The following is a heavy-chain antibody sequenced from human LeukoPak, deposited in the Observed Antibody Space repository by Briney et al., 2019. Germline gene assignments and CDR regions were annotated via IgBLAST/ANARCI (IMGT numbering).Heavy chain of an antibody. V-gene: IGHV4-34*01. J-gene: IGHJ4*02. Sequence: PSETLSLTCTVSGGSISSYYWSWIRQPSGKGLEWIGEINHSGSTNYNPSLKSRVTISVDTSKNQFSLKLSSVTAADTAVYYCARGRGSYYDFWSGYYTGGVFDYWGQGTLVTVSS. CDR3: ARGRGSYYDFWSGYYTGGVFDY. D-gene: IGHD3-3*01. CDR2: INHSGST. CDR1: GGSISSYY.